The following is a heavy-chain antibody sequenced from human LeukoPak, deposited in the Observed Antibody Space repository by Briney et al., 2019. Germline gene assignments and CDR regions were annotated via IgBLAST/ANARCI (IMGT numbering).Heavy chain of an antibody. Sequence: SQTLSLTCAVSGGSISSGGYSWSWIRQPPGKGLEWIGYIYHSGSTYYNPSLKSRVNISVDRSKNQFSLKLSSVTAADTAVYYCARRYSYGYYFDYWGQGTLVTVSS. J-gene: IGHJ4*02. CDR2: IYHSGST. CDR3: ARRYSYGYYFDY. V-gene: IGHV4-30-2*01. D-gene: IGHD5-18*01. CDR1: GGSISSGGYS.